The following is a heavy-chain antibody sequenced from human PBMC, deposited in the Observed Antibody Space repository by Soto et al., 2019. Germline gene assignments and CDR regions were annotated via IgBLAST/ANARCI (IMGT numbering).Heavy chain of an antibody. D-gene: IGHD1-1*01. Sequence: QVQLVQSGAEVKKPGSSVKISCKASGGTFRTNAFSWVRQAPGQGLEWMGGIIPIFPTPDYAQKFQSRVTLTADESKTTTYMELSSLRSEDTAIYYCARDKDRLQLGGNYYYIMDVWGQGTTVTVSS. J-gene: IGHJ6*02. CDR1: GGTFRTNA. CDR3: ARDKDRLQLGGNYYYIMDV. CDR2: IIPIFPTP. V-gene: IGHV1-69*12.